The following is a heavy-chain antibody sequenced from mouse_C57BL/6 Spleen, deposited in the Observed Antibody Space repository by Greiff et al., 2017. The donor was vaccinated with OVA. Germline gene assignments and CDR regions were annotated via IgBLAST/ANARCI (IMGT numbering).Heavy chain of an antibody. Sequence: QVQLQQSGAELVKPGASVKLSCKASGYTFTSYWMQWVKQRPGQGLEWIGEIDPSDSYTNYNQKFKGKATLTVDTSSSTAYMQLSSLTSEDSAVYYCARGLYFDVWGTGTTVTVSS. J-gene: IGHJ1*03. CDR2: IDPSDSYT. V-gene: IGHV1-50*01. CDR3: ARGLYFDV. CDR1: GYTFTSYW.